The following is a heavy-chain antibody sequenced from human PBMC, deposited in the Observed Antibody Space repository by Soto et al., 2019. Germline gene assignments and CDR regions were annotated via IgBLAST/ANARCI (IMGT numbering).Heavy chain of an antibody. CDR2: ISYDGSNK. D-gene: IGHD3-10*01. V-gene: IGHV3-30-3*01. CDR3: ARTITMVRGVTPVYYYYYGMDV. Sequence: GGSLRLSCAASGFTFSSYAMHWVRQAPGKGLEWVAVISYDGSNKYYADSVKGRFTISRDNSKNTLYLQMNSLRAEDTAVYYCARTITMVRGVTPVYYYYYGMDVWGQGTTVTVSS. CDR1: GFTFSSYA. J-gene: IGHJ6*02.